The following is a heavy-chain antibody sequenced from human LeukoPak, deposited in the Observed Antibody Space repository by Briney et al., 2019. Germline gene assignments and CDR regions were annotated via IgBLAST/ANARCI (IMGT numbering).Heavy chain of an antibody. V-gene: IGHV4-59*12. CDR2: IYYSGST. CDR3: ARPSELWVFDY. J-gene: IGHJ4*02. CDR1: GGSISSYY. Sequence: SETLSLTCTDSGGSISSYYWSWIRQPPGKGLEWIGYIYYSGSTNYYPSLKSRVTISVDTSKNQFSLKLSSVTAADTAVYYCARPSELWVFDYWGQGTLVTVSS. D-gene: IGHD2-21*01.